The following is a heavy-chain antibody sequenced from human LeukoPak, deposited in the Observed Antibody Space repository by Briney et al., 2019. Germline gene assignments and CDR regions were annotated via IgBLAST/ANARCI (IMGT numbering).Heavy chain of an antibody. CDR3: ARSGPQWLVPLDY. CDR1: GGSIRSYY. D-gene: IGHD6-19*01. Sequence: SETLSLTCTVSGGSIRSYYWSWIRQPPGKGLEWIGYIYYSGSTNYNPSLKSRLTISVDTSKNQFSLKLSSVTAADTAVYYCARSGPQWLVPLDYWGQGTLVTVSS. V-gene: IGHV4-59*08. CDR2: IYYSGST. J-gene: IGHJ4*02.